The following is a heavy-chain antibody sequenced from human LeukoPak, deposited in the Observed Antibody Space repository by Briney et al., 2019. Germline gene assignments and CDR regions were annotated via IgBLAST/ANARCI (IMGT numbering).Heavy chain of an antibody. CDR2: ISNTSIT. CDR3: ARSGGYSSSWSL. J-gene: IGHJ4*02. CDR1: GGSISTYY. Sequence: PSETLSLTCTVSGGSISTYYWNWIRQPPGKGLEWIGYISNTSITTYNPSLKSRVTISVDTSKSQFSLKLSSVTAADTAVYYCARSGGYSSSWSLWGQGTLVTVSS. D-gene: IGHD6-13*01. V-gene: IGHV4-59*01.